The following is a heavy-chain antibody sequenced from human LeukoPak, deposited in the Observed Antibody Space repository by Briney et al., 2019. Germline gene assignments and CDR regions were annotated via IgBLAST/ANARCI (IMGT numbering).Heavy chain of an antibody. Sequence: PSETLSLTCAVSGVSISSNIWWSWIRQPPGKGLEWIGEIHHDERTNYNPPLRSRVTISVDKSKNQFSLMLNAVTATDTAVYYCAAQGGWYQDYWGQGSLVTVSS. CDR1: GVSISSNIW. D-gene: IGHD6-19*01. J-gene: IGHJ4*02. CDR3: AAQGGWYQDY. CDR2: IHHDERT. V-gene: IGHV4-4*02.